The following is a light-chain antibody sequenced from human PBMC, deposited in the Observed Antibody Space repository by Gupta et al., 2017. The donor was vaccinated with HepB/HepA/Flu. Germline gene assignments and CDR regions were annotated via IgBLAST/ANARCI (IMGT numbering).Light chain of an antibody. V-gene: IGLV2-8*01. J-gene: IGLJ1*01. CDR1: SSDIGGYQL. CDR2: EVT. Sequence: QSALTQPPSASGSPGQSVTISCTGTSSDIGGYQLVSWYQHHPGKAPKLIIYEVTSRPSGVPHRFSGSKSVNTAFLTVSGLQAEDEAYYYCSSYAGNDKYVFGTGTEVIVL. CDR3: SSYAGNDKYV.